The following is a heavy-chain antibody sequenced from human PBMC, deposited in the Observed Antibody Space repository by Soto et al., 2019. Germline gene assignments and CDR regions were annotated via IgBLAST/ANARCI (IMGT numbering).Heavy chain of an antibody. J-gene: IGHJ3*02. Sequence: PGESLKISCKGSGYSFTSYWISWVRQMPGKGLEWMGRIDPSDSYTNYSPSFQGHVTISADKSISTAYLQWSSLKASDTAMYYCARQRQDYDFWSGYSPPGAFDIWGQGTMVTV. CDR1: GYSFTSYW. CDR3: ARQRQDYDFWSGYSPPGAFDI. D-gene: IGHD3-3*01. CDR2: IDPSDSYT. V-gene: IGHV5-10-1*01.